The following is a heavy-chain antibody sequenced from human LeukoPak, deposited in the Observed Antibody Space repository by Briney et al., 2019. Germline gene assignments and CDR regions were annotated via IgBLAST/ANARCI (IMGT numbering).Heavy chain of an antibody. V-gene: IGHV4-39*01. Sequence: PSETLSLTCTVSGGSISSRTYYWGWIRQPPGKGLEWIGSSYYSGSTYYSPSLNSRVTISVDTSKNQFSLKLRSVTAADTAVYYCARLADCSSTRCHDYWGQGTLVTVSS. CDR3: ARLADCSSTRCHDY. CDR1: GGSISSRTYY. D-gene: IGHD2-2*01. CDR2: SYYSGST. J-gene: IGHJ4*02.